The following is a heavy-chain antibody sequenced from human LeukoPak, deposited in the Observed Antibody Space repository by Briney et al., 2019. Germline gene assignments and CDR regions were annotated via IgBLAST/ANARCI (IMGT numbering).Heavy chain of an antibody. D-gene: IGHD3-22*01. Sequence: PGGSLRLSCAASGFTFSSYSMNWVRQAPGKGLEWLSYISSRSSTIYYADSVKGRFTISRDNAKNSLYLQMNSLRAEDTAVYYCARDRAMIVVTNEEGVFDYWSQGTLVTVSS. CDR3: ARDRAMIVVTNEEGVFDY. CDR1: GFTFSSYS. J-gene: IGHJ4*02. CDR2: ISSRSSTI. V-gene: IGHV3-48*01.